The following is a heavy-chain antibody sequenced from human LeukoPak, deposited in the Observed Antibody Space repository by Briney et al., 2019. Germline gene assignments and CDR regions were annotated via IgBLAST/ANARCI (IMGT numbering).Heavy chain of an antibody. CDR3: ARETGSGRYCYCYYYMDV. J-gene: IGHJ6*03. D-gene: IGHD1-26*01. V-gene: IGHV4-4*07. CDR1: GGSISSYY. CDR2: IYTSGST. Sequence: SETLSLTCTVSGGSISSYYWSWIRKPAGKGLEWFGRIYTSGSTTYNPSLTSPVTMSVHTCQYQPSMSRSSVTAPDTPLYNSARETGSGRYCYCYYYMDVWGKGTTVTVSS.